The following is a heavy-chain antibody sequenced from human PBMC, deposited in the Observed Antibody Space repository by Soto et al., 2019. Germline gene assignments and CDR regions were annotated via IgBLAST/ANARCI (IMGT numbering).Heavy chain of an antibody. CDR2: IFHTGTT. Sequence: QVQLQESGPGLVKPSETLSLTCTVSGGSITNYYYSWIRQPPGKGLEWIGYIFHTGTTSYNPSLKSRVTLSIGTSQSQFSLKLNSVTAADTAVYYCTTEAYDNSGSLAFDIWGPGTLVTVS. J-gene: IGHJ3*02. V-gene: IGHV4-59*08. D-gene: IGHD3-22*01. CDR1: GGSITNYY. CDR3: TTEAYDNSGSLAFDI.